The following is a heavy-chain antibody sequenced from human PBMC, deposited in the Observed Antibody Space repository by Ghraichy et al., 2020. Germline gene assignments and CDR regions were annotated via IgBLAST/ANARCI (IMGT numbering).Heavy chain of an antibody. V-gene: IGHV4-39*07. J-gene: IGHJ4*02. CDR3: ARLRGVGTPCDY. D-gene: IGHD3-10*01. CDR1: GASISSSYHY. CDR2: IYYSGST. Sequence: SETLSLTCTVSGASISSSYHYWGWIRQPPGKGLEWIGSIYYSGSTYYNPSLKSRVTISVDTSKNQFSLKLSSVTAADTAVYYCARLRGVGTPCDYWGQGTLVTVSS.